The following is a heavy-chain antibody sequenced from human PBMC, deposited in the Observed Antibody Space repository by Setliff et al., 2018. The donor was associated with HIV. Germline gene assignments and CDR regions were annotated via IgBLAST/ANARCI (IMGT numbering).Heavy chain of an antibody. CDR1: GGSFSVYY. D-gene: IGHD3-3*01. V-gene: IGHV4-59*01. J-gene: IGHJ4*02. Sequence: SETLSLTCAVSGGSFSVYYWSWIRQPPGKGLEWIGYIYIYNSGSTNYNPSLTSRVTISADTSRNQFSLKLTSVTAADTAIYYCARGVNFDYWGQGTQVTVSS. CDR2: IYIYNSGST. CDR3: ARGVNFDY.